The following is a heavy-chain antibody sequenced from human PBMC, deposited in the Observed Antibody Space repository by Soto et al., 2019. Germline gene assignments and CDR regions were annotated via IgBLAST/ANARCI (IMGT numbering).Heavy chain of an antibody. CDR1: GYSFTIYC. CDR2: IYPGDSDT. Sequence: HGESLKISCNGSGYSFTIYCIGLVRQMPGKGLEWMGIIYPGDSDTRYSPSFQGQVTISADKSISTAYLQWSSLKASDTAMYYCARKHYGMDVWGQGTTVTVSS. CDR3: ARKHYGMDV. V-gene: IGHV5-51*01. J-gene: IGHJ6*02.